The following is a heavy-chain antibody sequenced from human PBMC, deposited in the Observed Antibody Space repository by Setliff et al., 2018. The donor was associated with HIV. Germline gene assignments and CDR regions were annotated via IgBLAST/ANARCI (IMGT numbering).Heavy chain of an antibody. J-gene: IGHJ4*02. V-gene: IGHV5-51*01. CDR1: GYIFTSYW. Sequence: GESLKISCEGSGYIFTSYWIAWVRQVPGQGLEWMGIIYPGDSDTTYSPSFQGQVTISADKSISTAYLQWNSLKASDTALYYCATQVAMSSQFDYWGQGTLVTVSS. CDR3: ATQVAMSSQFDY. CDR2: IYPGDSDT. D-gene: IGHD2-15*01.